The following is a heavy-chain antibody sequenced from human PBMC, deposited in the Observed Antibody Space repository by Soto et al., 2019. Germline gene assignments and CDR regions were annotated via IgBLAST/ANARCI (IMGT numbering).Heavy chain of an antibody. J-gene: IGHJ6*03. CDR3: ARVGRAYSNYSYYYYYMDV. V-gene: IGHV3-64*01. D-gene: IGHD4-4*01. CDR1: GFTFSSYA. Sequence: HPGGSLRLSCAASGFTFSSYAMHWVRQAPGKGLEYVSAISSNGGSTYYANSVKGRFTISRDNSKNTLYLQMGSLRAEDMAVYYCARVGRAYSNYSYYYYYMDVWGKGTTVTVSS. CDR2: ISSNGGST.